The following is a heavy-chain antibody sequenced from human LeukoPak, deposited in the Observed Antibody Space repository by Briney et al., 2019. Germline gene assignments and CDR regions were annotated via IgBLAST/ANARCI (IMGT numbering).Heavy chain of an antibody. CDR1: GYSISSSTYY. CDR3: ARHADSGTYYSPFDV. J-gene: IGHJ3*01. CDR2: IYYSGSP. V-gene: IGHV4-39*01. Sequence: SETLSLTCSVSGYSISSSTYYWGWIRQPPGKGLECIVSIYYSGSPYYNPSLKSRLTIAVDTSKNQFSLNLSSVTAADTAVYYCARHADSGTYYSPFDVWGQGTMVTVSS. D-gene: IGHD1-26*01.